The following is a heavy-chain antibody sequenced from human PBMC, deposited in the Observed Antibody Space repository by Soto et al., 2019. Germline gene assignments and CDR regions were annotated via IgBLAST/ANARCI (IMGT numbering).Heavy chain of an antibody. CDR1: GYSFTSYG. D-gene: IGHD3-10*01. CDR3: ASGTPSRYCDSGSCYPRGFDL. V-gene: IGHV1-3*01. J-gene: IGHJ2*01. Sequence: ASVKVSCKATGYSFTSYGVQWVRQAPGQRLEWMGWIHAGSGDTKYSQKFQGRLTITRDTSARTAYMELSSLRSEDTGVYYCASGTPSRYCDSGSCYPRGFDLWGR. CDR2: IHAGSGDT.